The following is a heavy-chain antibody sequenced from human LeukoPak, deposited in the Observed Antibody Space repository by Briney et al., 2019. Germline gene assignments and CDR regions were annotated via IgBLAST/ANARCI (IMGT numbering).Heavy chain of an antibody. V-gene: IGHV4-34*01. CDR2: INHSGST. J-gene: IGHJ4*02. D-gene: IGHD3-10*01. CDR1: GGSFSGCY. Sequence: PSETLSLTRAVYGGSFSGCYWSWIRQPPGKGLEWIGEINHSGSTNYNPSLKSRVTISVDTPKNQFSLKLSSVTAADTAVYYRARGTRFAFTVRGGYDYWGQGTLVTVSS. CDR3: ARGTRFAFTVRGGYDY.